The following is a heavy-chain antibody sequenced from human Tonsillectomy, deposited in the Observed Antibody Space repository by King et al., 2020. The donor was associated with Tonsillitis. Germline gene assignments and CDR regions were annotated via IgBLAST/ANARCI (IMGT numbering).Heavy chain of an antibody. J-gene: IGHJ5*02. V-gene: IGHV2-26*01. Sequence: TLKESGPVLVKPTETLTLTCTVSGFSLSNGRMGVSWIRQPPGKALEWLAHIFSHGEKSYNTSLKSRLTIPKDTSKNQLVLTMTDMDPVDTATYYCARRYNWFDPWGQGTLVTVSS. CDR1: GFSLSNGRMG. CDR3: ARRYNWFDP. CDR2: IFSHGEK.